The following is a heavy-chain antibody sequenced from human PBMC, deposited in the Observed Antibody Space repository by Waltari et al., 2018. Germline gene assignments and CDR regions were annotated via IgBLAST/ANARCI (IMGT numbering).Heavy chain of an antibody. Sequence: QLQLQESGPGLVKPSETLSLTCTVSGDSISRNTFFWGWIRQSPGKGLEWVGSIFYSGSTYYNPSLKSRFPISLDTSKSQFSLKLSSLTAADTAVYYCARGRNFGDLWSQISRGGRFDSWGQGTLVTVSS. CDR3: ARGRNFGDLWSQISRGGRFDS. CDR1: GDSISRNTFF. V-gene: IGHV4-39*07. D-gene: IGHD3-3*01. J-gene: IGHJ4*02. CDR2: IFYSGST.